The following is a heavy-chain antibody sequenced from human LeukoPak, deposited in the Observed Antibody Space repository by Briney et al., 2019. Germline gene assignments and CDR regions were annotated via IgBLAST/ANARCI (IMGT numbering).Heavy chain of an antibody. V-gene: IGHV4-34*01. CDR2: INHSGST. J-gene: IGHJ4*02. Sequence: SETLSLTCAVYGGSFSSYYWSWIRQPPGKGLEWIGEINHSGSTNYNPSLKSRVTISVDTSKNQFSLKLSSVTAADTAVYYCARSVVATSFDYWGQGTLVTVSS. D-gene: IGHD2-15*01. CDR1: GGSFSSYY. CDR3: ARSVVATSFDY.